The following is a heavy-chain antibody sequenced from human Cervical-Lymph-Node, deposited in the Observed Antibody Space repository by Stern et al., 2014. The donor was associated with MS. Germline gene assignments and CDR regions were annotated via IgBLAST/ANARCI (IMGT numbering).Heavy chain of an antibody. CDR3: AREKSDCSGGSCFSSLDY. D-gene: IGHD2-15*01. Sequence: VQLVESGAEVKKPGSSVKVSCKSSGDTFSTHAISWVRQAPGQGLERMGRIIPILATTDYAQKVQGRLTIDADESTSTAYMELSSLTPDDTAVYYCAREKSDCSGGSCFSSLDYWGQGTLVTVSS. CDR1: GDTFSTHA. CDR2: IIPILATT. J-gene: IGHJ4*02. V-gene: IGHV1-69*11.